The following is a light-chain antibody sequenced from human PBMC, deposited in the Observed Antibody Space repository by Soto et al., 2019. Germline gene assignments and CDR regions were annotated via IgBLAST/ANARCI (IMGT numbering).Light chain of an antibody. CDR2: EVT. CDR1: SSDIGAYNY. J-gene: IGLJ3*02. V-gene: IGLV2-14*01. CDR3: SSYTTSRSLL. Sequence: QSALTQPASVSGSPGQSITISCTGTSSDIGAYNYVSWYQHHPGNGPKLMIYEVTNRPSGVSHRFSGSKSGNTASLTISGLRAEDEADYYCSSYTTSRSLLFGGGTQLTVL.